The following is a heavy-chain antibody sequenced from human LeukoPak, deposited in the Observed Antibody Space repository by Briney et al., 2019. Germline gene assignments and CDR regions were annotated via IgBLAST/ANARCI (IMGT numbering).Heavy chain of an antibody. Sequence: KPSETLSLTCAVYGGSFSGYYWSWIRQPPGKGLEWIGEINHSGSTNYNPSLKSRVTISVETSKNQFSLKLSAVTAADTAVYYCARGYSGGSFFDPWGQGTLVSVSS. J-gene: IGHJ5*02. CDR3: ARGYSGGSFFDP. V-gene: IGHV4-34*01. CDR2: INHSGST. D-gene: IGHD2-15*01. CDR1: GGSFSGYY.